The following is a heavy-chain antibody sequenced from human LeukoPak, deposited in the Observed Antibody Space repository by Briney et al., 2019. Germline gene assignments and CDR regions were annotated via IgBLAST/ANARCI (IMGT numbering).Heavy chain of an antibody. CDR3: ARGLNDSWTGENY. V-gene: IGHV4-59*12. D-gene: IGHD3-3*01. CDR1: GGSIRNYY. CDR2: IYYSGST. Sequence: SETLSLTCTVSGGSIRNYYWSWIRQPPGKGLEWIGYIYYSGSTNYNPSLKSRVTISLDTSKSQFSLKVRYVTAADTAVYYCARGLNDSWTGENYWGQGTLVTVSS. J-gene: IGHJ4*02.